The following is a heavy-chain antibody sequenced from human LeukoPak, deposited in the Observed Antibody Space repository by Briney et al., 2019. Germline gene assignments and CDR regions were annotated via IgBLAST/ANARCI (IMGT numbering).Heavy chain of an antibody. CDR2: MSSDGIKS. Sequence: PGTSLRLSCATSGFTFRMSGVHWVRQAPGKGLEWVALMSSDGIKSYYAGSVKGRFTVSRDTSKDIVYLQMNSLSADDTGIYYCAKDHAGSGRAFEYWGQGTLLTVSS. CDR3: AKDHAGSGRAFEY. V-gene: IGHV3-30*04. J-gene: IGHJ4*02. CDR1: GFTFRMSG. D-gene: IGHD3-10*01.